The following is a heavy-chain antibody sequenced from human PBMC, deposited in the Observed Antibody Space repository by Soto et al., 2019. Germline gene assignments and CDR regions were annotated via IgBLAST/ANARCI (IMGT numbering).Heavy chain of an antibody. V-gene: IGHV4-59*11. J-gene: IGHJ6*02. D-gene: IGHD1-26*01. Sequence: QVQLEESGPGLVKPSETLSLTCTVSGGSISSHYWSWVRQAPGKGLEWIGCIYYRGNTFYNPSLKSRGTMSVDTSNNQFSLKLDSVTPADTAVYYCARDGREASGIDVWGQGTAVTLSS. CDR3: ARDGREASGIDV. CDR1: GGSISSHY. CDR2: IYYRGNT.